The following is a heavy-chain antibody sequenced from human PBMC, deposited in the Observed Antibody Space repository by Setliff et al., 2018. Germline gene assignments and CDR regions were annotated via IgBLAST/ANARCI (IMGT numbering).Heavy chain of an antibody. J-gene: IGHJ3*02. CDR2: IYTSGST. CDR3: ARGDIVSRPQLGHDAFDI. Sequence: SETLSLTCTVSGGSISSGSYYWSWIRQPAGKGLEWIGRIYTSGSTNYNPSLKSRVTISVDTSKNQFSLKLSSVTAADTAVYYCARGDIVSRPQLGHDAFDIWGQGTMVTVS. V-gene: IGHV4-61*02. D-gene: IGHD2-15*01. CDR1: GGSISSGSYY.